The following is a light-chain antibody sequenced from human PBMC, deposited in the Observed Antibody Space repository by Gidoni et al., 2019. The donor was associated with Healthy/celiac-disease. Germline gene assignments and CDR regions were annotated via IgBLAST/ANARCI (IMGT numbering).Light chain of an antibody. J-gene: IGKJ2*04. Sequence: DTQLPQFPSTLSPSVGDRVTITCRASQSISSWLVWYQQKTGKAPKLLIYKASSLESGVPSRFSGSGSGTEVTITISSLQHDDYATYYCQQYNSYSPCSFGQGTKLEIK. CDR2: KAS. CDR1: QSISSW. V-gene: IGKV1-5*03. CDR3: QQYNSYSPCS.